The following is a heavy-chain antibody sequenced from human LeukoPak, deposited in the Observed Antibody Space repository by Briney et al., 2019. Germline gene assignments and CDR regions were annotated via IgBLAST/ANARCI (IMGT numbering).Heavy chain of an antibody. CDR3: ARIKSQGVVVPLLRSTYYFDY. J-gene: IGHJ4*02. CDR2: IYSGGYT. Sequence: GGSLRLSCAASGFNVSSKYMSWVRQAPGKGLEWVSVIYSGGYTYYADSVKGRFTISRDNSKNTLYLQMNSLRVEDTAVYYCARIKSQGVVVPLLRSTYYFDYWGQGTLVTVSS. CDR1: GFNVSSKY. D-gene: IGHD2-21*01. V-gene: IGHV3-53*01.